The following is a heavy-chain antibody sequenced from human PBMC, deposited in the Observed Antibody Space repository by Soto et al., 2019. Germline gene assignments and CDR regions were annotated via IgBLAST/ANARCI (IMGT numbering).Heavy chain of an antibody. CDR1: GYSFTSYW. CDR3: ASTPNYYDSSGYYPDYFDY. CDR2: IYPGDSDT. D-gene: IGHD3-22*01. V-gene: IGHV5-51*01. Sequence: GESLKISCKGSGYSFTSYWIGWVRQMPGKGLEWMGIIYPGDSDTRYSPSFQGQVTISADKSISTAYLQWSSLKASDTAMYYCASTPNYYDSSGYYPDYFDYWGQGTLVTVSS. J-gene: IGHJ4*02.